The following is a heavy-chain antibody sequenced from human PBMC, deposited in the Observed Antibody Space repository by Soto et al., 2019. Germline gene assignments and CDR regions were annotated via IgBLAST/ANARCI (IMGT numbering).Heavy chain of an antibody. CDR2: ISSSGSTI. D-gene: IGHD1-20*01. V-gene: IGHV3-11*01. J-gene: IGHJ3*02. Sequence: GGSLRLSCAASGFTFSDYYMSWIRQAPGKGLEWVSYISSSGSTIYYADSVKGRFTISRDNAKNSLYLQMNSLRAEDTAVYYCARDTPNWKYAFDIWGQGTMVTVSS. CDR1: GFTFSDYY. CDR3: ARDTPNWKYAFDI.